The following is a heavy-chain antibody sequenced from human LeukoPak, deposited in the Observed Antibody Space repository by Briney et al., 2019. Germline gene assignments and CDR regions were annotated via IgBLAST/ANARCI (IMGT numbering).Heavy chain of an antibody. J-gene: IGHJ3*02. D-gene: IGHD6-13*01. Sequence: PGGSLRLSCAASGFTFSSYDMSWVRQAPGKGLEWVSAISGSEGSTYYADSVKGRFTISRDNSKNTLYLQMNSLRAEDTAVYYCAKAGYSSTWYLTAFDIWGQGTMVTVSS. V-gene: IGHV3-23*01. CDR1: GFTFSSYD. CDR2: ISGSEGST. CDR3: AKAGYSSTWYLTAFDI.